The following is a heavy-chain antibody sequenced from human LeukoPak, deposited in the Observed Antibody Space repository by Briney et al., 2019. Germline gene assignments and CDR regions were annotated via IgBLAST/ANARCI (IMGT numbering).Heavy chain of an antibody. J-gene: IGHJ4*02. Sequence: SETLSLTCTVSGGSISSSSYYWGWIRQPPGKGLEWIGSIYYSGSTYYNPSLKSRVTISVDTSKNQFSLKLSSVTAADTAVYYCAREAEINSSGYYSYFDYWGQGTLVTVSS. CDR1: GGSISSSSYY. CDR3: AREAEINSSGYYSYFDY. V-gene: IGHV4-39*07. D-gene: IGHD3-22*01. CDR2: IYYSGST.